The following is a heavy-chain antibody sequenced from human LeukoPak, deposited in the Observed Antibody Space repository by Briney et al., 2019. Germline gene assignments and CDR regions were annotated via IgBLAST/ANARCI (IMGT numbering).Heavy chain of an antibody. V-gene: IGHV1-69*01. Sequence: GASVKVSCKASGGTFSSYAISWVRQAPGQGLEWMGGIIPIFGTANYAQKFQGRVTITADESTSTAYMELSSLRSEDTAVYYCAREKSIVGVTWNWYYYYYTDVWGKGTTVTVSS. CDR3: AREKSIVGVTWNWYYYYYTDV. CDR2: IIPIFGTA. CDR1: GGTFSSYA. D-gene: IGHD1-26*01. J-gene: IGHJ6*03.